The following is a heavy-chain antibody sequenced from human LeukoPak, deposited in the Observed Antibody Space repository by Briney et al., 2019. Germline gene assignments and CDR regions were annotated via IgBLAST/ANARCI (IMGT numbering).Heavy chain of an antibody. CDR3: ARDCSSTSATCAFDI. J-gene: IGHJ3*02. CDR1: GYTFTDYY. Sequence: GASVKVSCKASGYTFTDYYMHWVRQAPGQGLEWMGWINPNSGGTNYAQKFQGRVTMTRDTSISTAYMELSRLRSDDTAVYYCARDCSSTSATCAFDIWGQGTMVTVSS. V-gene: IGHV1-2*02. CDR2: INPNSGGT. D-gene: IGHD2-2*01.